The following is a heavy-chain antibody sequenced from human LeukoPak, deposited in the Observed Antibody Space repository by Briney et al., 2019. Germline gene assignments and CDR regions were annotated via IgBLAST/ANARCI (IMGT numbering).Heavy chain of an antibody. V-gene: IGHV4-59*08. D-gene: IGHD1-26*01. CDR1: GGSISGHH. CDR3: ARLLRPGGRKGDAFDI. Sequence: PSQTLSLTCTVSGGSISGHHWTWIRQPPGTGLEWIGYFYDSGDFNYNPSLKSRVTIWMDMSNNQFSLTMCSVTAADTAMYYCARLLRPGGRKGDAFDIWGQGTLVTVSS. J-gene: IGHJ3*02. CDR2: FYDSGDF.